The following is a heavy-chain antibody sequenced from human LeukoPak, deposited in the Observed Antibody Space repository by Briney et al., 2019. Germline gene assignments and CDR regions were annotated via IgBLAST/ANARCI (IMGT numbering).Heavy chain of an antibody. D-gene: IGHD5-18*01. CDR3: ATIRRGSIYGYFDF. Sequence: SEILSLTCTVSGASMSTHYWSWLRQPPGKGLEWIGYLLDSWRTKDNPSLQSRVTLSADTSKNQFSLRLTSVTAADTAVYYCATIRRGSIYGYFDFWGRGILVTVSS. J-gene: IGHJ4*02. CDR1: GASMSTHY. V-gene: IGHV4-59*11. CDR2: LLDSWRT.